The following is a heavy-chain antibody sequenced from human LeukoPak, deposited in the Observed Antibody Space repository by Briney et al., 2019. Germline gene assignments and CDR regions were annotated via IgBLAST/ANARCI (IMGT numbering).Heavy chain of an antibody. CDR2: INHSGST. V-gene: IGHV4-34*01. D-gene: IGHD3-16*01. Sequence: SETLSLTCAVYGGSFSGYYWSWIRQPPGKGLEWIGEINHSGSTNYNPSLKSRVTISVDTSKNQFSLKLSSVTAADTAVYYCARTVEDFMITFGEVTSYYFDYWGQGTLVTVSS. J-gene: IGHJ4*02. CDR3: ARTVEDFMITFGEVTSYYFDY. CDR1: GGSFSGYY.